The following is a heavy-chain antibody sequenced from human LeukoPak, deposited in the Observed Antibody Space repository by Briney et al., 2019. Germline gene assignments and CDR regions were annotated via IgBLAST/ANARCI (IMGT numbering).Heavy chain of an antibody. D-gene: IGHD2-15*01. CDR1: GVTFSSHA. Sequence: SVKVSCKASGVTFSSHAISWVRQAPGQRLEWMGGVIPIFGTANYAQKFQGRITITADDSTSTAYMELSSLRSEDTAVYYCARRDSCSGGSCYPIWNAFDIWGQGTMVTVSS. J-gene: IGHJ3*02. V-gene: IGHV1-69*01. CDR3: ARRDSCSGGSCYPIWNAFDI. CDR2: VIPIFGTA.